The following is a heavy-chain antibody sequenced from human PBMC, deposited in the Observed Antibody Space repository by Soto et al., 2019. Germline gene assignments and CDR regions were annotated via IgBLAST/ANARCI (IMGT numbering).Heavy chain of an antibody. CDR2: VSAGGINT. CDR3: AKSVAGTFRGFDF. Sequence: EVQLLDSGGGLVQPGGSLRHSCAASGFSFSNYAMSWVRQAPGKGLKWVSAVSAGGINTYYADSVKGRFTISRDNSKSTLYLQMNSLGAEDTALYYCAKSVAGTFRGFDFWGQGTLVTVSS. J-gene: IGHJ4*02. V-gene: IGHV3-23*01. D-gene: IGHD6-19*01. CDR1: GFSFSNYA.